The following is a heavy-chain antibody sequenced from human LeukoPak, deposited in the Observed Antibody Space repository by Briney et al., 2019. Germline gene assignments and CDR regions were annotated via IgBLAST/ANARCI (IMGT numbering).Heavy chain of an antibody. CDR2: IYSGGTT. Sequence: PGGSLRLSCAVSGFTVSGNYMSWVRQAPGKGLEWVSLIYSGGTTYYADSVKGRFTISRDNAKNSLYLQMNSLRAEDTAVYYCEELGITMFGGVWGKGTMVTISS. CDR1: GFTVSGNY. D-gene: IGHD3-10*02. J-gene: IGHJ6*04. CDR3: EELGITMFGGV. V-gene: IGHV3-53*01.